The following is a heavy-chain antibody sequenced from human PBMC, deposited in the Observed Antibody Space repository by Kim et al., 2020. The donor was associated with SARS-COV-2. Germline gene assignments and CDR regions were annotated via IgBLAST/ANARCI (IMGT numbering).Heavy chain of an antibody. CDR3: TRGGGSS. J-gene: IGHJ5*02. Sequence: GESLRLSCAASGFTFTDYYMSWVRQTPEKGLEWISYINPTATSTYYTDAVEGRFTISRDNAKNSLYLEMNSLRQEDTAVYYCTRGGGSSWGQGTLVTVSS. V-gene: IGHV3-11*01. CDR2: INPTATST. D-gene: IGHD3-16*01. CDR1: GFTFTDYY.